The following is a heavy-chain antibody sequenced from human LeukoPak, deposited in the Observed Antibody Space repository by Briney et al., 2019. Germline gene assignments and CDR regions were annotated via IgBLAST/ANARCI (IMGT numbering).Heavy chain of an antibody. D-gene: IGHD2-2*01. J-gene: IGHJ5*02. CDR1: GYTFTGHY. CDR3: ARVVPAASASYNWFDP. CDR2: INPNSGGA. V-gene: IGHV1-2*06. Sequence: GASVNVSCKASGYTFTGHYMHWVRQAPGQGLEWMGRINPNSGGANYAQKFQGRVTMTRDTSISTAYMELSRLRSDDTAVYYCARVVPAASASYNWFDPWGQGTLVTVSS.